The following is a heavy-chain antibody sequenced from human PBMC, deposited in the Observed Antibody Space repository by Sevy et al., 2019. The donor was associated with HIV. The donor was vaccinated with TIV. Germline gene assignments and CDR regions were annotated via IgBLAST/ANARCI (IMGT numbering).Heavy chain of an antibody. CDR1: GYRFTNYW. Sequence: GESLKISCKGSGYRFTNYWLGWVRQMPGKGLEWMGMIYPGDSDTRYSPSFQGQVSISAEKSISTAYLQWTSLKASDTAMNYCAGVIVATTYPIRVHESDIWGQGTMVTVSS. D-gene: IGHD5-12*01. J-gene: IGHJ3*02. V-gene: IGHV5-51*01. CDR2: IYPGDSDT. CDR3: AGVIVATTYPIRVHESDI.